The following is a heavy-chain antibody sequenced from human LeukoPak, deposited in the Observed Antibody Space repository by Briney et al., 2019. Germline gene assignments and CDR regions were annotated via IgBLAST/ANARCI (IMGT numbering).Heavy chain of an antibody. V-gene: IGHV4-34*01. CDR2: INHSGST. Sequence: PGGSLRLSCAASGFTFSSYAMSWIRQPPGKGLEWIGEINHSGSTNYNPSLKSRVTISVDTSKNQFSLKLSSVTAADTAVYYCARGLTLNYDSSGYYQLNFDYWGQGTLVTVSS. CDR1: GFTFSSYA. CDR3: ARGLTLNYDSSGYYQLNFDY. J-gene: IGHJ4*02. D-gene: IGHD3-22*01.